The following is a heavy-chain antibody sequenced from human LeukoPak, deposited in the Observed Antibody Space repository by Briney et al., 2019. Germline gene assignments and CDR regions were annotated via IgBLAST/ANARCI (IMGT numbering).Heavy chain of an antibody. CDR2: ISSSSSYI. D-gene: IGHD1-26*01. Sequence: PGGSLRLSCAASGFTFSSYSMNWVRQAPGKGLEWVSSISSSSSYIYYADSVKGRFTISRDNAKNSLYLQMNSLRAEDTAVYYCASPLSGSYGYGDAFDIWGQGTMVTVSS. J-gene: IGHJ3*02. V-gene: IGHV3-21*01. CDR1: GFTFSSYS. CDR3: ASPLSGSYGYGDAFDI.